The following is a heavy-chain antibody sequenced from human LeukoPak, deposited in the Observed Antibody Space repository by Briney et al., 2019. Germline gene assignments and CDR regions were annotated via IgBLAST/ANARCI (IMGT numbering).Heavy chain of an antibody. V-gene: IGHV1-24*01. Sequence: ASVKVSCKVSGYTLTELSMHWVRQAPGKGLEWMGGFDPEDGETIYAQKFQGRVTMTEDTSTDTAYMELSSLRSEDTAVYYCARERLWLLGEDYYYYMDVWGKGTTVTVSS. CDR2: FDPEDGET. J-gene: IGHJ6*03. CDR1: GYTLTELS. D-gene: IGHD5-18*01. CDR3: ARERLWLLGEDYYYYMDV.